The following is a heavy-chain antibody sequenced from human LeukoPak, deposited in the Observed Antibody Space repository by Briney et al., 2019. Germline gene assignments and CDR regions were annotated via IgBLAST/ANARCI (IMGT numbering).Heavy chain of an antibody. D-gene: IGHD1-1*01. CDR1: GFTFSSYA. V-gene: IGHV3-23*01. CDR3: SRHDALPGDY. Sequence: GGSLRLSCAASGFTFSSYAMSWVRQAPGKGLEWVSGISGSGGSIYYADSVKGRFTISRDNSKNTLYLQMNSLRAEDTAVYYCSRHDALPGDYWGQGTQVTVSS. J-gene: IGHJ4*02. CDR2: ISGSGGSI.